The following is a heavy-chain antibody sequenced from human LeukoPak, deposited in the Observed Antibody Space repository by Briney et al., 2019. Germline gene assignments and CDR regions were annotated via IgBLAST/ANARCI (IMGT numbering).Heavy chain of an antibody. CDR3: ARELYCSSTSCYSSFDY. J-gene: IGHJ4*02. Sequence: SVKVSCKASGGTFSGYAISWVRQAPGQGLEWMGGIIPIFGTANYAQKFQGRVTITTDESTSTAYMELSSLRSEDTAVYYCARELYCSSTSCYSSFDYWGQGTLVTVSS. D-gene: IGHD2-2*01. CDR2: IIPIFGTA. V-gene: IGHV1-69*05. CDR1: GGTFSGYA.